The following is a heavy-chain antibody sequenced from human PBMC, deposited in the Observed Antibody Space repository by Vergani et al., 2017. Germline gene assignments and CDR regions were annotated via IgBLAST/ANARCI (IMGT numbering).Heavy chain of an antibody. J-gene: IGHJ3*02. CDR2: INHSGST. D-gene: IGHD3-10*02. Sequence: QVQLQQWGAGLLKPSETLSLTCAVYGGSFSGYYWSWIRQPPGKGLEWIGEINHSGSTNYNPSLKSRVTISVDTSKNQFSLKLSSVTAADTAVYYCARDVPRRNVLDIWGQGTMVTVSS. CDR3: ARDVPRRNVLDI. V-gene: IGHV4-34*01. CDR1: GGSFSGYY.